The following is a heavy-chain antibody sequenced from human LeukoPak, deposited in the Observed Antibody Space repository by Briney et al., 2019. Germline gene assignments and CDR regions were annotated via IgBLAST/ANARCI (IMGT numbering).Heavy chain of an antibody. J-gene: IGHJ6*03. CDR2: IYPGDSDT. CDR3: ARRRGSGQLALNYYYYMDV. V-gene: IGHV5-51*01. Sequence: TGESLNISCKGSGYSFTSYWIGWVRQMPGKGLEWMGIIYPGDSDTRYSPSFQGQVTISADKSISTAYLQWSSLKASDTAMYYCARRRGSGQLALNYYYYMDVWGKGTTVTVSS. CDR1: GYSFTSYW. D-gene: IGHD6-19*01.